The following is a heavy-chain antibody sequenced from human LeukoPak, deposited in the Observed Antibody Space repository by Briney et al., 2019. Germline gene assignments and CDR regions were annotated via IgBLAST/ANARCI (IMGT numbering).Heavy chain of an antibody. J-gene: IGHJ6*03. Sequence: PGRSLRLSCAASGFTFSSYGMQWVRQAPGKGLEWVAGIWYDGSNKYYADSVKGRFTISRDNSKNTLYLQMNSLRAEDTAVYYWAKEPGYRYGYYYYYYMDAWGKGTTVTVSS. CDR3: AKEPGYRYGYYYYYYMDA. CDR1: GFTFSSYG. V-gene: IGHV3-33*06. CDR2: IWYDGSNK. D-gene: IGHD5-18*01.